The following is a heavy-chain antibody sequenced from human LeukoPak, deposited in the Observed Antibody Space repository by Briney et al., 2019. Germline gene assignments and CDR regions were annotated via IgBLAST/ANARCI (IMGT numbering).Heavy chain of an antibody. V-gene: IGHV4-38-2*02. J-gene: IGHJ5*02. CDR1: GYSISSGYY. CDR2: IYHSGST. D-gene: IGHD3-22*01. CDR3: ARDRPYYYDSSGYYYVSPGGGNWFDP. Sequence: PSETLSLTCTVSGYSISSGYYWGWIRQPPGKGLECLGSIYHSGSTYYNPSLKSRVTISVDTSKNQFSLKLSSVTAADTAVYYCARDRPYYYDSSGYYYVSPGGGNWFDPWGQGTLVTVSS.